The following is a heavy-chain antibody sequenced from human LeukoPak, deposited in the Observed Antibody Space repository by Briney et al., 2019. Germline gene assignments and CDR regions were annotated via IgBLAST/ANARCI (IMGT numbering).Heavy chain of an antibody. Sequence: ASVKVSCKASGYTFTGYYMHWVRQAPGQGLEWMGWINPNSGGTNYAQKFQGRVTITRNTSISTAYMELSSLRSEDTAVYYCARGRKHIVVVTQVYYYYYMDVWGKGTTVTVSS. V-gene: IGHV1-2*02. CDR1: GYTFTGYY. J-gene: IGHJ6*03. D-gene: IGHD2-21*02. CDR2: INPNSGGT. CDR3: ARGRKHIVVVTQVYYYYYMDV.